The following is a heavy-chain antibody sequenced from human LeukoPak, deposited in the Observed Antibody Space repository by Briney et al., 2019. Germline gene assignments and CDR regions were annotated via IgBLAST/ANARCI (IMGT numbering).Heavy chain of an antibody. J-gene: IGHJ4*02. CDR3: AKADRYCSGGSCSIFDY. V-gene: IGHV3-23*01. Sequence: GGSLRLSCAASGFTFSSYAMSWVRQAPGKGLEWVSAISGSGGSTYYADSVKGRFTISRDNSKNTLYLQMNSLRAEDTAVYYCAKADRYCSGGSCSIFDYWGPGTLVTVSS. D-gene: IGHD2-15*01. CDR2: ISGSGGST. CDR1: GFTFSSYA.